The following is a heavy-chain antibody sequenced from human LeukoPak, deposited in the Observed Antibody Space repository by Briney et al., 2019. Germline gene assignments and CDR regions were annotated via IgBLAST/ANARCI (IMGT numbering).Heavy chain of an antibody. V-gene: IGHV4-61*01. CDR2: IYYSGST. J-gene: IGHJ2*01. CDR3: ASPSSGYYWYFDL. CDR1: GGSVSSGSYY. D-gene: IGHD3-22*01. Sequence: PSETLSLTCTVSGGSVSSGSYYWSWIRQPPGKGLEWIGYIYYSGSTNYNPSPKSRVTISVDTSKNQFSLKLSSVTAADTAVYYCASPSSGYYWYFDLWGRGTLVTVSS.